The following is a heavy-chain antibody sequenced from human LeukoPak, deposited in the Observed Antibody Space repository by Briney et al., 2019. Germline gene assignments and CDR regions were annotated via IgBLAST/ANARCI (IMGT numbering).Heavy chain of an antibody. D-gene: IGHD2-21*01. CDR3: ARESGDTRTVNSFDF. V-gene: IGHV4-39*07. CDR2: ILFRGAT. J-gene: IGHJ4*02. CDR1: GDSISSYSYY. Sequence: KPSETLSLTCTVSGDSISSYSYYWAWIRQPPGKGLEWIGSILFRGATYYNPSLKPRIIMSVDTSQNNFSLKLTSVTAADTAVYFCARESGDTRTVNSFDFWGQGTLVTVSS.